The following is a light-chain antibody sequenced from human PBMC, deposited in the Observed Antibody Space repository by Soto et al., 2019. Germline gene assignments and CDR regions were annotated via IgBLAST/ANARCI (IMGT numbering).Light chain of an antibody. Sequence: SYELTQPPSVSVAPGNTARITCGGNNIGSKSVHWYQQKPGQAPVLVIYYDTDRPSGIPELFSGSNSGNTATLTISRVEAGDEADYYCQVWDSSSDHVVFGGGTKLTVL. CDR1: NIGSKS. CDR2: YDT. CDR3: QVWDSSSDHVV. V-gene: IGLV3-21*04. J-gene: IGLJ2*01.